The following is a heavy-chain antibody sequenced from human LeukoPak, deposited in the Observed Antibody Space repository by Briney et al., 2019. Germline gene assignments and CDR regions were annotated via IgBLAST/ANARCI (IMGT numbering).Heavy chain of an antibody. Sequence: ASVTVSCKASGYTFTSYGISWVRQAPGQGLEWMGWISAYNGNTNYAQKLQGRVTVTTDTSTSTAYMELRSLRSDDTAVYYCARGRYSSSWPSLEYNWFDPWGQGTLVTVSS. D-gene: IGHD6-13*01. CDR2: ISAYNGNT. CDR1: GYTFTSYG. J-gene: IGHJ5*02. CDR3: ARGRYSSSWPSLEYNWFDP. V-gene: IGHV1-18*01.